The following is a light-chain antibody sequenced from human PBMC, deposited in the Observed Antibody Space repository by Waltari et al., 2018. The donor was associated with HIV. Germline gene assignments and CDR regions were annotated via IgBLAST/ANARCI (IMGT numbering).Light chain of an antibody. J-gene: IGKJ5*01. CDR3: QQRSYWPLIT. V-gene: IGKV3-11*01. CDR1: QSVSSY. CDR2: DSS. Sequence: ELVLTQPPATLSLSLGERPTLYCRANQSVSSYLAWYHQKPGQSPRLLIYDSSNRATGIPAWFSGSGSGTDFTLIISILEPEDFAVYYCQQRSYWPLITFGQGTRLEIK.